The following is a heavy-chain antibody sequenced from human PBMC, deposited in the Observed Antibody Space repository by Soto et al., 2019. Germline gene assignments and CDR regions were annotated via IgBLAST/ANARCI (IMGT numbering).Heavy chain of an antibody. CDR3: ASALLDYGDYYFDY. D-gene: IGHD4-17*01. V-gene: IGHV4-4*07. CDR1: GGSISSHY. Sequence: LSLTCTVSGGSISSHYWSWIRQPAGKGLEWIGRIYISGSTNYNPSLESRVTMSVDTAKNQFSLKLNSVTAADTAVYYCASALLDYGDYYFDYWGQGALVTVSS. J-gene: IGHJ4*02. CDR2: IYISGST.